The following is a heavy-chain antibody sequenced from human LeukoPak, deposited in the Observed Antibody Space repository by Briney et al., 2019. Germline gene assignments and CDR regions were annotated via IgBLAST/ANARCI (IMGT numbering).Heavy chain of an antibody. D-gene: IGHD4-4*01. CDR3: ARRNSNYNNAFDI. CDR2: IYYSRST. V-gene: IGHV4-39*01. Sequence: SETLSLTCTVSGGSISSSSYYWGWIRQPPGKGLEWIGSIYYSRSTYYNPSLKSRVTISVDTSKNQFSLKLSSVTAADTAVYYCARRNSNYNNAFDIWGQGTMVTVSS. CDR1: GGSISSSSYY. J-gene: IGHJ3*02.